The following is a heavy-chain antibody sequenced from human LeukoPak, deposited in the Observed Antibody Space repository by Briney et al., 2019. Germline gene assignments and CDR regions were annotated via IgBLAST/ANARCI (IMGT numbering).Heavy chain of an antibody. CDR2: IWYDGSNK. Sequence: GGSLRLSCAASGFTFSSYGMHWVRQAPGKGLEWVAVIWYDGSNKYYADSVKDRFTISRDNSKNTLYLQMNSLRAEDTAVYYCARDGGDGYHPENWYFDLWGRGTLVTVSS. J-gene: IGHJ2*01. V-gene: IGHV3-33*01. D-gene: IGHD5-24*01. CDR3: ARDGGDGYHPENWYFDL. CDR1: GFTFSSYG.